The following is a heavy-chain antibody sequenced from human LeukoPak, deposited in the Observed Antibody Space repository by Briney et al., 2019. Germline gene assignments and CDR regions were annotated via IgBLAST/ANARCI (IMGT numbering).Heavy chain of an antibody. D-gene: IGHD4-17*01. CDR3: ASTDGEDFDY. V-gene: IGHV3-66*01. CDR2: VYSGGST. Sequence: TGGSLRLSCAASGFTVSSNYMSWVRQAPGKGLEWVSVVYSGGSTYYADSVKGRFTISRDNSKNTLYLQMNSLRAEDTAVYYCASTDGEDFDYWGQGTLVTVSS. J-gene: IGHJ4*02. CDR1: GFTVSSNY.